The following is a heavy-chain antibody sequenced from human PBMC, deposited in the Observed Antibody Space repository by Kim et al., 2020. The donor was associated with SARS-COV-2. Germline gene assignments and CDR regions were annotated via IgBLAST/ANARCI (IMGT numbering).Heavy chain of an antibody. CDR2: IYNSGRT. CDR3: ARDQYRSSWYSRWFDP. V-gene: IGHV4-59*01. D-gene: IGHD6-13*01. Sequence: SETLSLTCTVSGGSISSYYWSWIRQPPGKGLEWIGYIYNSGRTNYIPSLKSRVTTSVDTSKNQFSLKLSSVTAADTAVYYCARDQYRSSWYSRWFDPWG. CDR1: GGSISSYY. J-gene: IGHJ5*02.